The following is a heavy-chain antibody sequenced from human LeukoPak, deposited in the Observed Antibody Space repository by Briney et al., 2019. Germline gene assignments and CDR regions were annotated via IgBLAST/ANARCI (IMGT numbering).Heavy chain of an antibody. CDR3: ARGGRYSSAWFFDL. CDR2: IITVSETT. Sequence: SVKVSCKASGGTFSDYVITWVRQAPGQGLEWMGGIITVSETTNYAQKFQGRVTFTADEPTTTAYMELSSLRSEDTAVYYCARGGRYSSAWFFDLWGQGTLVTVSS. CDR1: GGTFSDYV. V-gene: IGHV1-69*01. J-gene: IGHJ4*02. D-gene: IGHD6-19*01.